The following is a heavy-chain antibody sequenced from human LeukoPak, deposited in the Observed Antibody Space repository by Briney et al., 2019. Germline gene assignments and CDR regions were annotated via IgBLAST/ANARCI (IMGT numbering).Heavy chain of an antibody. J-gene: IGHJ3*02. CDR3: ARAYSSSSGRDAFDS. V-gene: IGHV3-48*02. CDR2: ISSSSTI. D-gene: IGHD6-6*01. Sequence: GGSLRLSCAASGFTFNSYNMNWVRQAPGKGLEWVSYISSSSTIYYADSVKGRFTISRDSAKTSLFLQMNSLRDEDTAVYYCARAYSSSSGRDAFDSWGLGTLVTVSS. CDR1: GFTFNSYN.